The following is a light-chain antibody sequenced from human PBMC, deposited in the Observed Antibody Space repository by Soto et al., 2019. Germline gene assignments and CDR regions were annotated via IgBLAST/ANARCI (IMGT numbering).Light chain of an antibody. CDR1: TSDIGDYDY. Sequence: QSALTQPASVSGSPGQSVTISCTGTTSDIGDYDYVSWYQQYPDKAPKLVIFDVSARPSDLFTRFSGSKSGNTAFLTISGLQAEDEADYFCSSYTTVSPHVLFGGGTKLTVL. CDR3: SSYTTVSPHVL. V-gene: IGLV2-14*03. J-gene: IGLJ3*02. CDR2: DVS.